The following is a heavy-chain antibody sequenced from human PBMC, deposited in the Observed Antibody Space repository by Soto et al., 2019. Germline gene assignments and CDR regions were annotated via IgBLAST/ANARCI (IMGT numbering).Heavy chain of an antibody. V-gene: IGHV5-51*01. CDR2: IFPSDSDT. J-gene: IGHJ3*01. Sequence: GDSLKTSFKGSGYTFTRNWIGWVRQMPGKGLEWMGIIFPSDSDTRYSPSSQGQVTISADNSISTAYLQWSSLKASDTAIYYCATPGGRDFNAFDVWGQGTMVTVSS. CDR3: ATPGGRDFNAFDV. D-gene: IGHD2-21*02. CDR1: GYTFTRNW.